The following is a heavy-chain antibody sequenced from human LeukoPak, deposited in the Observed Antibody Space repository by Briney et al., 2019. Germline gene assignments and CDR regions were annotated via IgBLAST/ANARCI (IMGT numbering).Heavy chain of an antibody. CDR2: IYYSGGT. CDR1: GGSISSSTYY. V-gene: IGHV4-39*01. J-gene: IGHJ4*02. D-gene: IGHD3-16*01. Sequence: SETLSLTCTVSGGSISSSTYYWGWIRRPPGKGLEWIGSIYYSGGTYYNPSLKSRTTVSVDTSKNQFSLKLSSVTAADTAVYYCVRGSTLRHYQYWGQGTLVTVSS. CDR3: VRGSTLRHYQY.